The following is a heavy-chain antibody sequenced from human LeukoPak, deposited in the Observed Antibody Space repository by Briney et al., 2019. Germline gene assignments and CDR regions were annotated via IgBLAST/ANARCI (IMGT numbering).Heavy chain of an antibody. CDR1: GFTFGTYG. D-gene: IGHD6-13*01. J-gene: IGHJ4*02. CDR3: VMLFMGSTNWPDY. CDR2: ISAGGSAT. V-gene: IGHV3-23*01. Sequence: GGSPRLSCATSGFTFGTYGMTWVRQAPGKGLEWVSGISAGGSATYYAESVKGRFTISRDNSKNTLYLQMNSLRAEDTAVYYCVMLFMGSTNWPDYWGQGTLVTVSS.